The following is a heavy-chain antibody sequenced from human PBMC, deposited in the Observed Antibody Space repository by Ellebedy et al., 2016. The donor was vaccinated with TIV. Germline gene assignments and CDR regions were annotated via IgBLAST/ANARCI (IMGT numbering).Heavy chain of an antibody. Sequence: ASVKVSXKASGYTFTSHIIHWVRQAPGQWLEWLGWINAGNGDTKYSQKFQGRVTITRDTSASTVYMEMSSLRSEDTAVFYCARDPEGPYYYGSGEFDYWGQGTLVTVSS. J-gene: IGHJ4*02. D-gene: IGHD3-10*01. CDR2: INAGNGDT. V-gene: IGHV1-3*01. CDR1: GYTFTSHI. CDR3: ARDPEGPYYYGSGEFDY.